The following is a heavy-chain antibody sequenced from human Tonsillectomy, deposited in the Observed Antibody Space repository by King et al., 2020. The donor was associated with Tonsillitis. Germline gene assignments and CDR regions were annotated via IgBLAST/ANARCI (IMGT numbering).Heavy chain of an antibody. Sequence: VQLQESGPGLVKPSQTLSLTCTVSGGSISSGGYYWSWIRQHPGKGLEWIGYIYYSGSTYYNPSLKSRVTISVDTSKNQFSLKLSSVTAADTAVYYCARFEEYVWGSYRSKTDAFDIWGQGTMVTVSS. D-gene: IGHD3-16*02. CDR3: ARFEEYVWGSYRSKTDAFDI. V-gene: IGHV4-31*03. J-gene: IGHJ3*02. CDR1: GGSISSGGYY. CDR2: IYYSGST.